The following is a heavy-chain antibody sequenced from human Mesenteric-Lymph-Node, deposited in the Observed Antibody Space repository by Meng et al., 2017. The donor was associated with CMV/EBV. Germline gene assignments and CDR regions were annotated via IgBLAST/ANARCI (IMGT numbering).Heavy chain of an antibody. CDR2: ISSSSSYI. D-gene: IGHD2-2*01. CDR1: FTFSSYT. Sequence: FTFSSYTMNWVRKAPGKGLEWGSSISSSSSYIYYADSVKGRFTISRDNSKNMLYLQMDSLRAEDAAVYYCARRACSSSSCLSVYFDYWGQGTLVTVSS. CDR3: ARRACSSSSCLSVYFDY. V-gene: IGHV3-21*01. J-gene: IGHJ4*02.